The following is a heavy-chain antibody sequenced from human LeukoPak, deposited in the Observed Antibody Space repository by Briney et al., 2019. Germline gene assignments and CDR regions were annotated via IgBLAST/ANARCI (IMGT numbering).Heavy chain of an antibody. V-gene: IGHV4-59*01. Sequence: SETLSLTCTVSGYSISSYYWSWVRQTPGKGLERIGYISYSGSTNYKPSLKIRVTISVDTSKNQSSLKPSSVTAADTAAYYCASGGWYGVSGMDVWGQGTTVTVSS. D-gene: IGHD6-19*01. J-gene: IGHJ6*02. CDR1: GYSISSYY. CDR3: ASGGWYGVSGMDV. CDR2: ISYSGST.